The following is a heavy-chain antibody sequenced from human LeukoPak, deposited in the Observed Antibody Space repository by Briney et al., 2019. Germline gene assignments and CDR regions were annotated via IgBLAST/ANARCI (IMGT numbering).Heavy chain of an antibody. Sequence: PGGSLRLSCAASGFTFSSYSMNWVRQAPGKGLEWVSSISSSSSYIYYADSVKGRFTISRDNAKNSLYLQMNSLRAEDTAVYYCARGVQPPKLLWFGETYYYYMDVWGKGTTVTVSS. CDR2: ISSSSSYI. D-gene: IGHD3-10*01. J-gene: IGHJ6*03. V-gene: IGHV3-21*01. CDR3: ARGVQPPKLLWFGETYYYYMDV. CDR1: GFTFSSYS.